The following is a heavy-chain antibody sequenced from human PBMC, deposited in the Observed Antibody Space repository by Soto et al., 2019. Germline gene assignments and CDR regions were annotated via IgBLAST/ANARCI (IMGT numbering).Heavy chain of an antibody. CDR3: ARGTVPAAIQIDY. Sequence: KPSETLSLTCAVYGGSFSGYYWSWIRQPPGKGLEWIGEINHSGSTNYNPSLKSRVTISVDTSKNQFSLKLSSVTAADTAVYYCARGTVPAAIQIDYWGQGTLVTVSS. CDR2: INHSGST. D-gene: IGHD2-2*02. CDR1: GGSFSGYY. V-gene: IGHV4-34*01. J-gene: IGHJ4*02.